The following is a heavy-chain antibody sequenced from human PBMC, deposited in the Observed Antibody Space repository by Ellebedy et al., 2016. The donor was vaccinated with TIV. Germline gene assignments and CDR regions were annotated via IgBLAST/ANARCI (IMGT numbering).Heavy chain of an antibody. Sequence: GESLKISXAASGFTFSSYGMHWVRQAPGKGLEWVAVIWYDGSNKYYADSVKGRFTISRDNSKNTLYLQMNSLRAEDTAVYYCARDQGLNGDYAFDYWGQGTLVTVSS. D-gene: IGHD4-17*01. CDR3: ARDQGLNGDYAFDY. CDR2: IWYDGSNK. CDR1: GFTFSSYG. J-gene: IGHJ4*02. V-gene: IGHV3-33*01.